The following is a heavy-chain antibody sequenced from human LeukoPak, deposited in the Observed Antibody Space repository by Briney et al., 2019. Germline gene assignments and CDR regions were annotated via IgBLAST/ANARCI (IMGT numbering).Heavy chain of an antibody. D-gene: IGHD6-6*01. J-gene: IGHJ3*02. CDR1: GFTLSSYA. Sequence: GGSLRLSCVVSGFTLSSYATNWVRQAPGKGLEWVASISSSSSYIYYADSVKGRFTISRDNAKNSLYLQMNSLRAEDTAVYYCARDIVIAARRVGAFDIWGQGAMVTVSS. V-gene: IGHV3-21*01. CDR2: ISSSSSYI. CDR3: ARDIVIAARRVGAFDI.